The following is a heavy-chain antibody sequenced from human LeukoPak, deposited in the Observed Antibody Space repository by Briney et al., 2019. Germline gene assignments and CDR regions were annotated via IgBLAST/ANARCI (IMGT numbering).Heavy chain of an antibody. J-gene: IGHJ4*02. CDR2: ISYDGSNK. CDR3: ARDPDSSGYPYFDY. V-gene: IGHV3-30-3*01. Sequence: PGGSLRLSCAASGFTFSSYAMHWVRQAPGKGLEWVAVISYDGSNKYYADSVKGRFTISRDNSKNTLYLQMNSLRAEDTAVYYCARDPDSSGYPYFDYWGQGTLVTVSS. CDR1: GFTFSSYA. D-gene: IGHD3-22*01.